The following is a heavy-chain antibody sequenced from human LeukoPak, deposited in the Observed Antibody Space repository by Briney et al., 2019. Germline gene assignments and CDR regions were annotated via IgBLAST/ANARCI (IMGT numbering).Heavy chain of an antibody. D-gene: IGHD2-21*01. Sequence: GGSLRLSCAASGFTFSSYSMNWVRQAPGKGLEWVSSISSSSSYIYYADSVKGRFTISRDNAKNTVYLQMNSLRVEDTAVYYCARDLWGAFDNWGQGTLVTVSS. CDR2: ISSSSSYI. J-gene: IGHJ4*02. V-gene: IGHV3-21*06. CDR3: ARDLWGAFDN. CDR1: GFTFSSYS.